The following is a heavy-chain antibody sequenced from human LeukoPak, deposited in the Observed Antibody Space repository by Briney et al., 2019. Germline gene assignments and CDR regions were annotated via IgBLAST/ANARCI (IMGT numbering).Heavy chain of an antibody. D-gene: IGHD6-25*01. J-gene: IGHJ4*02. CDR1: GYSISSGYY. Sequence: SETLSLTCTVSGYSISSGYYWGWIRQPPGKGLEWIGSIYHSGSTYYNPSLKSRVTISVDTSKNQFSLKLSSVAAADTAVYYCARDRSKAETDYWGQGTLVTVSS. CDR2: IYHSGST. CDR3: ARDRSKAETDY. V-gene: IGHV4-38-2*02.